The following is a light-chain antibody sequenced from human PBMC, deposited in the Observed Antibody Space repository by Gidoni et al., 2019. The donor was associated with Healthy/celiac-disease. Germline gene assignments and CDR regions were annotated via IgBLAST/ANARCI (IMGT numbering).Light chain of an antibody. CDR3: SSYTSSSTLVV. J-gene: IGLJ2*01. CDR1: SSDVGGYNY. CDR2: DVS. V-gene: IGLV2-14*01. Sequence: QSALTQPASVSVSPRQSITISCTRTSSDVGGYNYVSWYQQHPGKAPKLMIYDVSNRPSGVSNRFSGSKSGNTASLTISGLQAEDEADYYCSSYTSSSTLVVFGGGTKLTVL.